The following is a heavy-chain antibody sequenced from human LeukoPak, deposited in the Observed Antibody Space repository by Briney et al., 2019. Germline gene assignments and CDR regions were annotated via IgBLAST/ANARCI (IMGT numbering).Heavy chain of an antibody. CDR1: GFMFSTYW. J-gene: IGHJ4*02. D-gene: IGHD6-6*01. CDR3: AKDPEYSSSPYYFDY. CDR2: ISGSGGST. V-gene: IGHV3-23*01. Sequence: PGGSLRLSCAASGFMFSTYWMTWVRQGPGKGLEWVSAISGSGGSTYYADSVKGRFTISRDNSKNTLYLQMNSLRAEDTAVYYCAKDPEYSSSPYYFDYWGQGTLVTVSS.